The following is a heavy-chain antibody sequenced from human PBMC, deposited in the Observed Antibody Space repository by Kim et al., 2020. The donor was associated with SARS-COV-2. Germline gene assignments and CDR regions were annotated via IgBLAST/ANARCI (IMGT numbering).Heavy chain of an antibody. CDR3: ARDLKFYGSGWDWFDP. V-gene: IGHV3-30*07. J-gene: IGHJ5*02. Sequence: DPGKCRFTISRYNSKSTLYLQMNSLGAEDTAVYYCARDLKFYGSGWDWFDPWGQGTLVTVSS. D-gene: IGHD6-25*01.